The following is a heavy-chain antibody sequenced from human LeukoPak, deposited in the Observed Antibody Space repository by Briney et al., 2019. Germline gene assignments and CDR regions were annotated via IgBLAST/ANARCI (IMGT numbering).Heavy chain of an antibody. V-gene: IGHV3-23*01. CDR1: GFTFGIYV. CDR3: AKAPCSSTSCSYDY. Sequence: GGSLRLSCAASGFTFGIYVMSWVRQAPGKGLEWVSGISGSGGSTYYADSVKGRFTISRDNSKNTLYLQMNSLRAEDTAVYYCAKAPCSSTSCSYDYWGQETLVTVSS. D-gene: IGHD2-2*01. J-gene: IGHJ4*02. CDR2: ISGSGGST.